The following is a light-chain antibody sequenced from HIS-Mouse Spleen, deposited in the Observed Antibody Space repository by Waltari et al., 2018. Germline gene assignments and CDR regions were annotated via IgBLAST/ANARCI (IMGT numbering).Light chain of an antibody. CDR3: CSYAGSSTYV. J-gene: IGLJ1*01. CDR2: EGS. CDR1: RRYVGSYNL. Sequence: QSALTQPASVSGSPGQSITIPCTGTRRYVGSYNLFSRYQQHPGKAPKLMIYEGSKRPSGVSNRFSGSKSGNTASLTISGLQAEDEADYYCCSYAGSSTYVFGTGTKVTVL. V-gene: IGLV2-23*01.